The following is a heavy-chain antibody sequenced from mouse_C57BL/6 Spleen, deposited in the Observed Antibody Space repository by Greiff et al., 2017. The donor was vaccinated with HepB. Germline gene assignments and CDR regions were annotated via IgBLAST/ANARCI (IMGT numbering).Heavy chain of an antibody. CDR1: GYTFTSYW. D-gene: IGHD3-2*02. J-gene: IGHJ4*01. CDR2: IDPSDSYT. Sequence: QVQLQQPGAELVKPGASVKLSCKASGYTFTSYWMQWVKQRPGQGLEWIGEIDPSDSYTNYNQKFKGKATLPVDTSSSTAYMQLSSLTSEDSAVYYCARQLRLAYYAMDYWGQGTSVTVSS. CDR3: ARQLRLAYYAMDY. V-gene: IGHV1-50*01.